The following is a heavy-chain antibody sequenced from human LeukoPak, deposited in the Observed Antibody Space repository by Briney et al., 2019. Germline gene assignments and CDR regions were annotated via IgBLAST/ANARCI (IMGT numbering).Heavy chain of an antibody. J-gene: IGHJ5*02. CDR1: GYSISSGFY. CDR3: ARGYSTSWYSRWFDP. CDR2: IYHSGST. D-gene: IGHD6-13*01. Sequence: PSETLSLTCTVSGYSISSGFYWGWIRQPPGKGLEWIGSIYHSGSTHYNPSLKGRVTISVDTSKNQFSLKLSSVTAADTAVYYCARGYSTSWYSRWFDPWGQGTLVTVSS. V-gene: IGHV4-38-2*02.